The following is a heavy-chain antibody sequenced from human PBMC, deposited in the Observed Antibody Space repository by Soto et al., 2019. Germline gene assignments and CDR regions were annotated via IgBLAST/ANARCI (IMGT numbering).Heavy chain of an antibody. CDR1: GGSISSTNW. D-gene: IGHD2-21*01. V-gene: IGHV4-4*02. CDR3: ASLPPRIVVALLPIPT. CDR2: IYHSGSP. J-gene: IGHJ5*02. Sequence: QVQLRESGPGLVKTSGTLSLTCVVSGGSISSTNWWTWVRQPPGKGLDWIGEIYHSGSPTFSPSLRGRATLSVDKSHNQFSLRLRSVTAADTAVYYCASLPPRIVVALLPIPTWGKGILVTVSS.